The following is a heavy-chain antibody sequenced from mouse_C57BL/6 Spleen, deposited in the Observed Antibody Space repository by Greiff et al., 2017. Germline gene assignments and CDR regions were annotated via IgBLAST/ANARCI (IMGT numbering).Heavy chain of an antibody. CDR2: IYPRSGNT. J-gene: IGHJ3*01. D-gene: IGHD2-4*01. CDR1: GYTFTSYG. V-gene: IGHV1-81*01. CDR3: ARYYDDDLSWFAY. Sequence: VQLQQSGAELARPGASVKLSCKASGYTFTSYGISWVKQRTGQGLEWIGEIYPRSGNTYYNEKFKGKATLTADKSSSTAYMGLRSLTSEDSAVYFCARYYDDDLSWFAYWGQGTLVTVSA.